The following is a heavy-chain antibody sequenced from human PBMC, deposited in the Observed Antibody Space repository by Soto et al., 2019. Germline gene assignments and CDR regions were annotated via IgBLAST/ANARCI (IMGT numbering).Heavy chain of an antibody. CDR2: INHSGST. CDR3: ARGRGYCSGGSCPVFT. V-gene: IGHV4-34*01. CDR1: GGSFSGYY. Sequence: PSETLSLTCAVYGGSFSGYYWSWIRQPPGKGLEWIGEINHSGSTNYNPSLKSRVTISVDTSKNQFSLKLSSVTAADTAVYYCARGRGYCSGGSCPVFTWGQGTLVTVSS. D-gene: IGHD2-15*01. J-gene: IGHJ5*02.